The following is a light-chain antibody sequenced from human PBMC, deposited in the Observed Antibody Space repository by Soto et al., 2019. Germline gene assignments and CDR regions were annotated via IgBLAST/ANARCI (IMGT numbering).Light chain of an antibody. CDR1: QTINNN. CDR3: QQRSNWPPIT. J-gene: IGKJ5*01. V-gene: IGKV3-11*01. Sequence: VMTQAPATLSVSPGERATLSYRASQTINNNIAWYQLKDGQVPRLLIYGASTRATDIPDRFSGSGSGTDFTLTISSLEPEDFAVYYCQQRSNWPPITFGQGTRLEIK. CDR2: GAS.